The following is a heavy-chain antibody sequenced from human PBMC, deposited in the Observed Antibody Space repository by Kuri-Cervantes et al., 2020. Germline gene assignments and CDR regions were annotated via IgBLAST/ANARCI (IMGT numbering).Heavy chain of an antibody. Sequence: ESLKISCTVSGGSISSYYWSWIRQPAGKGLEWIGRIYTSGSTNYNPSLKSRVTISVDKSKNQFSLKLSSVTAADTAVYYCARGQGSAYCGGDCYSDWFDPWGQGTLVTVSS. CDR1: GGSISSYY. CDR3: ARGQGSAYCGGDCYSDWFDP. CDR2: IYTSGST. J-gene: IGHJ5*02. V-gene: IGHV4-4*07. D-gene: IGHD2-21*02.